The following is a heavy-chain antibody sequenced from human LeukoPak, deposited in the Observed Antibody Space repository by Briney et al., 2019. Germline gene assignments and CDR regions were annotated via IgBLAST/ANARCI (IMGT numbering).Heavy chain of an antibody. Sequence: PGESLKISCKGSGYSFTSYWIAWVRQMPGKGLEWMGIIYPGDSDTSYSPSFQGRVTISADKSISTAYLQWSSLKASDTAMYYCARQALVRTFDYWGQGTLVTVSS. J-gene: IGHJ4*02. V-gene: IGHV5-51*01. D-gene: IGHD6-6*01. CDR3: ARQALVRTFDY. CDR2: IYPGDSDT. CDR1: GYSFTSYW.